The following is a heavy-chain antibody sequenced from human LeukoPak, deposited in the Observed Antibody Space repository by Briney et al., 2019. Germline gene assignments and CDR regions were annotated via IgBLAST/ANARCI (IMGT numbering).Heavy chain of an antibody. J-gene: IGHJ6*02. D-gene: IGHD3-3*01. CDR1: GFTFSSYG. CDR2: ISYDGSNK. CDR3: AKAVRFSGVDV. Sequence: GGSLRLSCAASGFTFSSYGMHWVRQAPGKGLEWVAVISYDGSNKYYADSVKGRFTISRDNSKNTLYLQMNSLRAEDTAVYYCAKAVRFSGVDVWGQGTTVTVSS. V-gene: IGHV3-30*18.